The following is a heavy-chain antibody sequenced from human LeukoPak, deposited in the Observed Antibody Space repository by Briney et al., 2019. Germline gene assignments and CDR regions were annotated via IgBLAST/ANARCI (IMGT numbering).Heavy chain of an antibody. Sequence: GGSLRLSCAASGFTFSSYAMSWVRQAPGKGLEWVSAISGSGGSTYYADSVKGRFTISRDNSKNTLYLQMNSLRAEDTAVYYCAKVPFLNYDLWSGYSPHDAFDIWGQGTMVTVSS. J-gene: IGHJ3*02. D-gene: IGHD3-3*01. CDR1: GFTFSSYA. CDR2: ISGSGGST. CDR3: AKVPFLNYDLWSGYSPHDAFDI. V-gene: IGHV3-23*01.